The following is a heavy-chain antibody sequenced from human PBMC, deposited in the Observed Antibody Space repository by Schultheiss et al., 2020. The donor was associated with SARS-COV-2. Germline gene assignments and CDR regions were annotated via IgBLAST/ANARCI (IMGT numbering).Heavy chain of an antibody. CDR1: GYTFTSYD. V-gene: IGHV1-2*04. J-gene: IGHJ5*02. D-gene: IGHD6-13*01. Sequence: ASVKVSCKASGYTFTSYDINWVRQATGQGLEWMGWINPNSGGTNYAQKFQGWVTMTRDTSISTAYMELSRLRSDDTAVYYCARDLKSIAAAGTRINWFDPWGQGTLVTVSS. CDR3: ARDLKSIAAAGTRINWFDP. CDR2: INPNSGGT.